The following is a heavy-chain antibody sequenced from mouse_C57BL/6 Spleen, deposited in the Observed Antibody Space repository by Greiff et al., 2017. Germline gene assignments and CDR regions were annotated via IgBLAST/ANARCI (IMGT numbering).Heavy chain of an antibody. V-gene: IGHV1-19*01. CDR2: INPYNGGT. Sequence: VQLQQSGPVLVKPGASVKMSCKASGYTFTDYYMNWVKQSHGKSLEWIGVINPYNGGTSYNQKFKGKATLTVDKSSSTAYMELNSLTSEDSAVYYCARSSITTVVGYFDYWGQGTTLTVSS. CDR3: ARSSITTVVGYFDY. J-gene: IGHJ2*01. CDR1: GYTFTDYY. D-gene: IGHD1-1*01.